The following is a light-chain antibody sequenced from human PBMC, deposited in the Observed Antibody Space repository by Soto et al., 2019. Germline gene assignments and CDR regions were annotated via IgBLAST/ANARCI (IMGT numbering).Light chain of an antibody. CDR3: QQYTNTNNPWM. CDR1: QTISTW. V-gene: IGKV1-5*01. Sequence: DIQVTQSPPTLSASVGDRVTITCRASQTISTWMAWYQQKPGKAPKLLVYDASTLQSGVASRFSGSGFGTEFTLIISGLQPDDSATYYCQQYTNTNNPWMFGQGTRWIS. J-gene: IGKJ1*01. CDR2: DAS.